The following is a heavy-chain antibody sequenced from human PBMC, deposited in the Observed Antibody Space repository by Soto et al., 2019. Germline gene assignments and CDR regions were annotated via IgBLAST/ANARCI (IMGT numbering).Heavy chain of an antibody. Sequence: SETLSLTCTVSGGSISSYYWSWIRQPPGKGLEWIGYIYYSGSTNYNPSLKSRVTISVDTSKNQFSLKLSSVTAADTAVYYCARAGYSGYDFDYWGQGTLVTVSS. CDR1: GGSISSYY. V-gene: IGHV4-59*01. CDR3: ARAGYSGYDFDY. J-gene: IGHJ4*02. D-gene: IGHD5-12*01. CDR2: IYYSGST.